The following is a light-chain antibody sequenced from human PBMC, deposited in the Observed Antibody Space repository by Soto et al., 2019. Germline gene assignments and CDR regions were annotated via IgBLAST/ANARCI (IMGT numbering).Light chain of an antibody. J-gene: IGKJ1*01. CDR2: AAS. CDR3: QQSYNTPRT. Sequence: DIQMTQSPSSLSASVGDRVTITCRASQSINYYLNWYQQKPGKAPNLLIYAASTLQSGVPSRFGGSGSGTDFTLTISSLQPEDFATYYCQQSYNTPRTFGQGTKVEIK. V-gene: IGKV1-39*01. CDR1: QSINYY.